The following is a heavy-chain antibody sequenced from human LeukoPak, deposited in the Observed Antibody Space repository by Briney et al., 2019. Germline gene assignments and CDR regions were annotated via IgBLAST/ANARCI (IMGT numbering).Heavy chain of an antibody. CDR1: GGSISSYY. CDR3: ARRGASLDP. D-gene: IGHD3-10*01. J-gene: IGHJ5*02. CDR2: IYYSGST. Sequence: RPSETLSLTCTVSGGSISSYYWSWIRQPPGKGLEWIGYIYYSGSTYYNPSLKSRVTISVDTSKNQFSLKLSSVTAADTAVYYRARRGASLDPWGQGTLVTVSS. V-gene: IGHV4-59*04.